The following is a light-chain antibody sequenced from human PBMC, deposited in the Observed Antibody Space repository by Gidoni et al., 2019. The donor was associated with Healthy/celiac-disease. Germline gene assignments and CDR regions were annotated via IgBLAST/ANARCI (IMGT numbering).Light chain of an antibody. V-gene: IGLV3-1*01. J-gene: IGLJ1*01. CDR1: KLGDKY. CDR3: QAWDGSMGV. Sequence: SYELTQPPSVSVSPGQTANITCSGDKLGDKYACWYQQKPGQSPVLVIYQDSKRPSGIPERFSGSNSGNTATLTISGTQAMDEADYYCQAWDGSMGVFGTGTKVTVL. CDR2: QDS.